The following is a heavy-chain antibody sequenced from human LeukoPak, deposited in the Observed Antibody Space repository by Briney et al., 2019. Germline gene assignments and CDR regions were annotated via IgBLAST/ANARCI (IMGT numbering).Heavy chain of an antibody. J-gene: IGHJ4*02. Sequence: SETLSLTCAVYGGSFSGYYWSWIRQPQGKGLEWIGEINHSGGTRYNPSLKSRITISVDTSQNHFSLRLTSVTAADTALYYCASSTKGYIYGSYYFDYWGQGTLVTVSS. V-gene: IGHV4-34*01. CDR1: GGSFSGYY. CDR3: ASSTKGYIYGSYYFDY. D-gene: IGHD5-18*01. CDR2: INHSGGT.